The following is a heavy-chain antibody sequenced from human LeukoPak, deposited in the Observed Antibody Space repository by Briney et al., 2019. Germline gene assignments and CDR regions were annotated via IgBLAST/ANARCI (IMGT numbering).Heavy chain of an antibody. CDR1: GYTFTGYY. CDR3: ARDSHSGSYYGYFDY. J-gene: IGHJ4*02. V-gene: IGHV1-2*02. CDR2: INPNSGGT. D-gene: IGHD1-26*01. Sequence: GASVKVSCKASGYTFTGYYMHWVRQAPGQGLEWMGWINPNSGGTNYAQKFQGRVTMTRDTSISTAYMELSRLRSDDTAVYYCARDSHSGSYYGYFDYWGQGTLVTVSS.